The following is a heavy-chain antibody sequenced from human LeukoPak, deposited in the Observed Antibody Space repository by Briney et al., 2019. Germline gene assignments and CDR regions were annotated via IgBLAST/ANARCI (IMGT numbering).Heavy chain of an antibody. J-gene: IGHJ4*02. Sequence: GASVKVSCKTSGYTFTSYYIHWLRQAPGQGPEWMGWISGYNGHTNYAQKFQGRVTMTADTSTSTAYMELRSLRSDDTAVYYCARGQGHRLLWVGESLSNINPLDYWGQGTLVTVSS. V-gene: IGHV1-18*04. CDR3: ARGQGHRLLWVGESLSNINPLDY. D-gene: IGHD3-10*01. CDR1: GYTFTSYY. CDR2: ISGYNGHT.